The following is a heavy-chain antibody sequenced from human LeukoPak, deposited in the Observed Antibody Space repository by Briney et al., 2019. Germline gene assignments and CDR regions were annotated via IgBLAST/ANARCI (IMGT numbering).Heavy chain of an antibody. D-gene: IGHD6-13*01. J-gene: IGHJ6*03. V-gene: IGHV4-4*07. Sequence: PSETLSLTCTISGGSISTYYWSWIRQPAGQGLEWIGRIYTSWSTNYNPSLKRRVTISVDQYKKQFSLKLSSVPAADTGVYYCARSIEVGGPQFAYYYYMDVWGKGTTVTVSS. CDR1: GGSISTYY. CDR2: IYTSWST. CDR3: ARSIEVGGPQFAYYYYMDV.